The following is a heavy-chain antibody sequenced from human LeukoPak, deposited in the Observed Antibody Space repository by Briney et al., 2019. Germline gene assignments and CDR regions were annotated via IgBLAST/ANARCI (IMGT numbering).Heavy chain of an antibody. V-gene: IGHV4-39*01. CDR2: IYYSGST. Sequence: SSETLSLTCTVSGGSISSSSYYWGWIRQPPGKGLEWIGSIYYSGSTYYNPSLKSRVTISVDTSKNQFSLKLSSVTAADAAVYYCARHLIGGGDTMIVVVAEWLFRHDAFDIWGQGTMVTVSS. J-gene: IGHJ3*02. CDR1: GGSISSSSYY. D-gene: IGHD3-22*01. CDR3: ARHLIGGGDTMIVVVAEWLFRHDAFDI.